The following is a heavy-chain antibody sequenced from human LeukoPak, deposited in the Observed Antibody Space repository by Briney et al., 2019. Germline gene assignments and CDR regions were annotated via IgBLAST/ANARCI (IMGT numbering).Heavy chain of an antibody. V-gene: IGHV1-69*04. D-gene: IGHD3-10*01. CDR2: IIPILGIA. CDR1: GGTFSSYA. J-gene: IGHJ4*02. Sequence: SVKVSCKASGGTFSSYAISWVRQAPGQGLEWMGRIIPILGIANYAQKFQGRVTMTRNTSISTAYMELSSLRSEDTAVYYCAREVAPYYGSGSYYNLVDYWGQGTLVTVSS. CDR3: AREVAPYYGSGSYYNLVDY.